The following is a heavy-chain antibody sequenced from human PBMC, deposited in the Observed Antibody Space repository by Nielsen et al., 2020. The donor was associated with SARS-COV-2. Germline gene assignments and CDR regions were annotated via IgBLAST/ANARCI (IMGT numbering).Heavy chain of an antibody. CDR3: ARDLIDSSGWLYYYYYGMDV. J-gene: IGHJ6*02. V-gene: IGHV1-69*04. CDR2: IIPILGIA. D-gene: IGHD6-19*01. Sequence: WVRQAPGQGLEWMGRIIPILGIANYAQKFQGRVTITADESTSTAYMELSSLRSEDTAVYYCARDLIDSSGWLYYYYYGMDVWGQGTTVTVSS.